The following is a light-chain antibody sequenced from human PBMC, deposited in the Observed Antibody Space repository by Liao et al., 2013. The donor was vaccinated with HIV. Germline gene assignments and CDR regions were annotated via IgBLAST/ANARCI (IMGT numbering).Light chain of an antibody. J-gene: IGLJ2*01. V-gene: IGLV3-25*02. Sequence: SYELTQPPSLSLSPGQTARITCSGDALPKQYAYWYQQKPGRAPVLLIYKDNERPSGIAERVSGSNSGNTATLTISGPQAMDEADYYCQAWDSDTVVFGGGTKLTVL. CDR3: QAWDSDTVV. CDR1: ALPKQY. CDR2: KDN.